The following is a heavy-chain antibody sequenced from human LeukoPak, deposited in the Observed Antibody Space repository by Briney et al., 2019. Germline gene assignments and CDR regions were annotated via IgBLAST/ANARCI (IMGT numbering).Heavy chain of an antibody. CDR1: GYTFTIYY. CDR3: ARDFADESIDY. V-gene: IGHV1-46*01. D-gene: IGHD3-3*01. CDR2: INPSGGST. J-gene: IGHJ4*02. Sequence: ASVNVSCTASGYTFTIYYMHWVRQAPGQGLEWMGIINPSGGSTSYAQKFQGRVTMTRDTSTSTVYMELSSLRSEDTAVYYCARDFADESIDYWGQGTLVTVSS.